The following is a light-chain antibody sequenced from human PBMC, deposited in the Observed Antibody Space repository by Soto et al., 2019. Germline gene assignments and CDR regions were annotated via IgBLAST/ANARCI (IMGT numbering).Light chain of an antibody. Sequence: QSALTQPASVSGSPGQSITISCTGTSSDVGGYDYVSWYQQLPGNAPKLLIYDVNNRPSGVSHRFSGSKSGNTASLTISGLQAEDGADYYCSSYTGSSTFVFGTGTKVTVL. J-gene: IGLJ1*01. CDR2: DVN. V-gene: IGLV2-14*01. CDR1: SSDVGGYDY. CDR3: SSYTGSSTFV.